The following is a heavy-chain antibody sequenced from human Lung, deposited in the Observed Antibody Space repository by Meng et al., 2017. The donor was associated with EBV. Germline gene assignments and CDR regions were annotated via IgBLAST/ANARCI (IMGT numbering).Heavy chain of an antibody. CDR3: ARVAPSGYRYFDY. V-gene: IGHV7-4-1*02. J-gene: IGHJ4*02. CDR1: GYTFINYA. D-gene: IGHD3-3*01. CDR2: INTNTGIP. Sequence: QVPLVQSWFELKKPGASVTVSCKASGYTFINYAMNWVRQAPGQGLEWMGWINTNTGIPTYAQGFTRRFVFSLDTSFRTAYLQISSLKAEDTAVYYCARVAPSGYRYFDYWGQGTLVTVSS.